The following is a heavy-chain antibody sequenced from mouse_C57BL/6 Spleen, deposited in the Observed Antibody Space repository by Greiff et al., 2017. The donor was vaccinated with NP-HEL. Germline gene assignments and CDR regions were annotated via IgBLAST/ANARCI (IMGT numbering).Heavy chain of an antibody. CDR2: INPGSGGT. D-gene: IGHD2-3*01. CDR3: ARCGYDHYFDY. CDR1: GYAFTNYL. V-gene: IGHV1-54*01. Sequence: VQLQQSGAELVRPGTSVKVSCKASGYAFTNYLIEWVKQRPGQGLEWIGVINPGSGGTNYNEKFKGKATLTADKSSSTAYMQLSSLTSEDSAVYFCARCGYDHYFDYWGQGTTLTVSS. J-gene: IGHJ2*01.